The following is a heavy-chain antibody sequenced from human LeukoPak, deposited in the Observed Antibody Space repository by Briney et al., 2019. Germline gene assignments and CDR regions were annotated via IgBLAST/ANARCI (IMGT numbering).Heavy chain of an antibody. CDR2: IYYSVNT. Sequence: PSETLSLTCTVSGGSVSSSNACWGWLRQAPGKGLEWIGSIYYSVNTYYNPSLKIRVTISVATSKNHVFLNVSSVNAADTAVYYCATPRGYSYDYLDNWGQGTLVTVSS. D-gene: IGHD5-18*01. CDR3: ATPRGYSYDYLDN. V-gene: IGHV4-39*02. CDR1: GGSVSSSNAC. J-gene: IGHJ4*02.